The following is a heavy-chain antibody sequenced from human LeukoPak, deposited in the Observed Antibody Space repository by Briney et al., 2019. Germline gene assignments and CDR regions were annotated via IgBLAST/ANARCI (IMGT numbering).Heavy chain of an antibody. CDR3: ARDSSYDSSGALDY. CDR2: ISSSGSTI. V-gene: IGHV3-48*03. Sequence: GGSLRLSCAASGFTFSSYEMNWVRQAPGKGLEWVSYISSSGSTIYYADSVKGRFTISRDNSKNTLYLQMNSLRAEDTAVYYCARDSSYDSSGALDYWGQGTLVTVSS. CDR1: GFTFSSYE. D-gene: IGHD3-22*01. J-gene: IGHJ4*02.